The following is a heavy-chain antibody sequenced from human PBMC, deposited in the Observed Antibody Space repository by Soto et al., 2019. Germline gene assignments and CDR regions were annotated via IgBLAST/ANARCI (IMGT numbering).Heavy chain of an antibody. Sequence: GGSLRLSCAASGFTFDDYAMHWVRQAPGKGLEWVSGISWNSGSIGYADSVKGRFTISRDNAKNSLYLQMNSLRAEDTALYYCAKGEYRFYYYYYMDVWGKGTTVTVSS. V-gene: IGHV3-9*01. CDR3: AKGEYRFYYYYYMDV. CDR2: ISWNSGSI. J-gene: IGHJ6*03. CDR1: GFTFDDYA. D-gene: IGHD5-12*01.